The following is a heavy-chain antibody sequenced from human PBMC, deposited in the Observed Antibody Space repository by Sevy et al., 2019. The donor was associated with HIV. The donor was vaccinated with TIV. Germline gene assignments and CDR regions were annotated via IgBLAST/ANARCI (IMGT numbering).Heavy chain of an antibody. V-gene: IGHV4-39*01. CDR2: IYHTGAA. J-gene: IGHJ4*02. CDR1: GGTISSSSYR. CDR3: ARWYGNIFDY. D-gene: IGHD3-10*01. Sequence: SETLSLTCTVSGGTISSSSYRWGWIRQPPGMGLEWVGSIYHTGAADDNPSLKRRVTMSVDTSKNQFSMQVGSVTAADTAVYYCARWYGNIFDYWGQGALVTVSS.